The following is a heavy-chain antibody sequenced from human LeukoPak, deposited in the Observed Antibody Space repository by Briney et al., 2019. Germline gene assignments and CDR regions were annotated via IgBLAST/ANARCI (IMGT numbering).Heavy chain of an antibody. Sequence: GGSLRLSCAASGFTVSSNYMSWVRQAPGKRLEWVSVIYSGGSTYYADSVKGRFTISRDNSKNTLYLQMNSLRAEDTAVYYCAREIRDWYFDLWGRGTLVTVSS. V-gene: IGHV3-53*01. CDR1: GFTVSSNY. CDR2: IYSGGST. J-gene: IGHJ2*01. D-gene: IGHD3-10*01. CDR3: AREIRDWYFDL.